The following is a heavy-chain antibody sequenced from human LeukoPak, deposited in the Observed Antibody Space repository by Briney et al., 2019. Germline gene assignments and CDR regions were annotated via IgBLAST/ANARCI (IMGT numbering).Heavy chain of an antibody. J-gene: IGHJ4*02. D-gene: IGHD4-17*01. CDR1: GGSISSGGYS. Sequence: PSETLSLTCAVSGGSISSGGYSWSWTRQPPGKGLEWIGYIYHSGSTYYNPSLKSRVTISVDRSKNQFSLKLSSVTAADTAVYYCARWVTTEYYFDYWGQGTLVTVSS. V-gene: IGHV4-30-2*01. CDR3: ARWVTTEYYFDY. CDR2: IYHSGST.